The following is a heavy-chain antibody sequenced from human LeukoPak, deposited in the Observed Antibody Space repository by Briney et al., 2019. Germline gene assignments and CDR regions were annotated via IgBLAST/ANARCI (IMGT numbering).Heavy chain of an antibody. CDR3: ARAHRDGYAREAFDI. D-gene: IGHD5-24*01. J-gene: IGHJ3*02. CDR2: ISSSSSYI. Sequence: PGGSLRLSCTVSGFYFNNAWMNWVRQAPGKGLEWVSSISSSSSYIYYADSVKGRFTISRDNAKNSLYLQMNSLRAEDTAVYYCARAHRDGYAREAFDIWGQGTMVTVSS. CDR1: GFYFNNAW. V-gene: IGHV3-21*01.